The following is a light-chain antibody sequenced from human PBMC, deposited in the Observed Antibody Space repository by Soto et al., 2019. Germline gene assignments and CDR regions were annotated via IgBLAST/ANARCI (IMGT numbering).Light chain of an antibody. CDR2: DAA. CDR3: QQYNNWPPIT. CDR1: RGIKSN. J-gene: IGKJ5*01. Sequence: PATLSLSPGERATLSCRASRGIKSNLAWYQQRPGQAPRLLIYDAATRATGVPPRFSGSGSGTEFTLTISSLQSEDFAVYYCQQYNNWPPITFGQGTRLEIK. V-gene: IGKV3-15*01.